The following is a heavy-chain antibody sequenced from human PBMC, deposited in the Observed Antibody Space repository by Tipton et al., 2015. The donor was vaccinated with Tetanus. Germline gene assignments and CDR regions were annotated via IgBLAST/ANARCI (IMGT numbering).Heavy chain of an antibody. CDR2: IYYSGST. V-gene: IGHV4-59*12. Sequence: TLSLTCTVSGGSISSYYWSWIRQPPGKGLEWIGYIYYSGSTNYNPSLKSRVTISVDTSKNQLSLKLSSVVAADTAVYYCARGPFAYDRWGQGALVTVSS. CDR3: ARGPFAYDR. CDR1: GGSISSYY. J-gene: IGHJ5*02.